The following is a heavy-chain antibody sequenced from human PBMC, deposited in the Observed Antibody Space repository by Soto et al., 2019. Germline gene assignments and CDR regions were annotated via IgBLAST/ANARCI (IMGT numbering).Heavy chain of an antibody. D-gene: IGHD3-3*01. CDR3: ARDSIWSGYYYYGMDV. CDR1: GYTFTSHG. J-gene: IGHJ6*02. Sequence: ASVKVCCKASGYTFTSHGISWVRQAPGQGLEWMGWISAYNGNTNYAQKLQGRVTMTTDTSTSTAYMELRSLRSDDTAVYYCARDSIWSGYYYYGMDVWGQGTTVTVSS. CDR2: ISAYNGNT. V-gene: IGHV1-18*01.